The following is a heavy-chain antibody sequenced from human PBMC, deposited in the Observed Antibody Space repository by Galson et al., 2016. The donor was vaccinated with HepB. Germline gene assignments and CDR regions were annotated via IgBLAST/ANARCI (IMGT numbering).Heavy chain of an antibody. Sequence: SETLSLTCAVFGGSFSAYSWTWIRQPPGKGLDWVGETNHSGQTRSSPSLKSRVTISIDTSKSQFSLKLTSVTAADTAVYYCARRGAAVGTAGLYYYYGIDVWGQGTTVTVSS. CDR1: GGSFSAYS. J-gene: IGHJ6*02. D-gene: IGHD6-13*01. CDR2: TNHSGQT. CDR3: ARRGAAVGTAGLYYYYGIDV. V-gene: IGHV4-34*01.